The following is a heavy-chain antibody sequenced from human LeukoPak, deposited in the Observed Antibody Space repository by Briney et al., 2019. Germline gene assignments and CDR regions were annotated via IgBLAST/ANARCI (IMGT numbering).Heavy chain of an antibody. CDR2: IGDSGVNT. D-gene: IGHD2-15*01. V-gene: IGHV3-23*01. CDR1: GFTFSSYA. Sequence: PGGSLRLSCAASGFTFSSYAMSWVRQAPGKGLDWVSVIGDSGVNTDYADSVKGRFTISRDNSKNTLYLQMNSLRAEDTAVYYCAKDRVVHLAEVVAATEKNDYWGQGTLVTVSS. CDR3: AKDRVVHLAEVVAATEKNDY. J-gene: IGHJ4*02.